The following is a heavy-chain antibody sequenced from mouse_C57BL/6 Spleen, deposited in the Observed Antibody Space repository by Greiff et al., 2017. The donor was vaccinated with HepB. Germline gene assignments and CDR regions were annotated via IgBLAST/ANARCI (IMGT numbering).Heavy chain of an antibody. CDR1: GFNIKDYY. Sequence: EVQLQQSGAELVRPGASVKLSCTASGFNIKDYYMHWVKQRPEQGLEWIGRIDPEDGDTEYAPKFQGKATMTADTSSNTAYLQLSSLTSEDTAVYYCTTGIYGNSWYFDVWGTGTTVTVSS. J-gene: IGHJ1*03. D-gene: IGHD2-1*01. CDR2: IDPEDGDT. CDR3: TTGIYGNSWYFDV. V-gene: IGHV14-1*01.